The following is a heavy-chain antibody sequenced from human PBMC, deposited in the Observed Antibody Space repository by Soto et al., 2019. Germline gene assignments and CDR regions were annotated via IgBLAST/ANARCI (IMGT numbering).Heavy chain of an antibody. CDR1: GFTFSSYA. CDR2: ISYDGSNK. V-gene: IGHV3-30-3*01. CDR3: ARLLLSIAAAGSDPIDY. J-gene: IGHJ4*02. Sequence: GGSLRLSCAASGFTFSSYAMHWVRQAPGKGLEWVAVISYDGSNKYYADSVKGRFTISRDNSKNTLYLQMNSLRAEDTAVYYCARLLLSIAAAGSDPIDYWGQGTLVTVSS. D-gene: IGHD6-13*01.